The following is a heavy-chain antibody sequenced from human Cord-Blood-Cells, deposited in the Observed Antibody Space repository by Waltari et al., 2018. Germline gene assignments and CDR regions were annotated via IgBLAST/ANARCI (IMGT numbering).Heavy chain of an antibody. Sequence: EVQLVESGGGLVQPGGSLRLSCAASGFTFSSYWMIWVRQAPGKGLEWVANIKQDGSEKYYVDSVKGRFTISRDNAKNSLYLQMNSLRAEDTAVYYCARENDFWSGYYVDYWGQGTLVTVSS. CDR2: IKQDGSEK. CDR1: GFTFSSYW. J-gene: IGHJ4*02. V-gene: IGHV3-7*01. CDR3: ARENDFWSGYYVDY. D-gene: IGHD3-3*01.